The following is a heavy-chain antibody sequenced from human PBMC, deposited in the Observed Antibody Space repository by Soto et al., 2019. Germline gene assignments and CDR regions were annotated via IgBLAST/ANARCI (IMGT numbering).Heavy chain of an antibody. J-gene: IGHJ6*02. CDR2: ISYSGAT. V-gene: IGHV4-59*12. D-gene: IGHD3-22*01. CDR3: AGSGYYHNSGMDV. CDR1: GASISGYH. Sequence: PSETLSLTCTVSGASISGYHWSWIRQFPGKELECLGYISYSGATNYNPSLKSRVTMSIDTSKNQFSLKLSSVTAADTAVYYCAGSGYYHNSGMDVWGQGTTVTVS.